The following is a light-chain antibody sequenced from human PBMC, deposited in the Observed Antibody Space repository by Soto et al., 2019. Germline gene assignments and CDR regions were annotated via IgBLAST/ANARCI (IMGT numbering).Light chain of an antibody. CDR3: QQYYATPRT. J-gene: IGKJ4*01. CDR1: QSVLYSSNNKNY. V-gene: IGKV4-1*01. CDR2: WAS. Sequence: DIVMTQSPDSLAVSLGERATINCKSSQSVLYSSNNKNYLAWYQQKPGQPPNLLIYWASTRESGVPDRFSGSGSGTDFTLTVSSLQAEDVAVYYCQQYYATPRTFGGGTGWRSN.